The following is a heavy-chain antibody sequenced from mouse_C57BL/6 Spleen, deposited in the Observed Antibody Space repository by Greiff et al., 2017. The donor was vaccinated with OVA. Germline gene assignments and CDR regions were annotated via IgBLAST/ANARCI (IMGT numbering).Heavy chain of an antibody. CDR1: GFTFSDYY. D-gene: IGHD1-1*01. CDR2: INYDGSST. Sequence: EVNLVESEGGLVQPGSSMKLSCTASGFTFSDYYMAWVRQVPEKGLEWVANINYDGSSTYYLDSLKSRFIISRDNAKNILYLQMSSLKSEDTATYYCARSPLDYYGYYFDYWGQGTTLTVSS. CDR3: ARSPLDYYGYYFDY. V-gene: IGHV5-16*01. J-gene: IGHJ2*01.